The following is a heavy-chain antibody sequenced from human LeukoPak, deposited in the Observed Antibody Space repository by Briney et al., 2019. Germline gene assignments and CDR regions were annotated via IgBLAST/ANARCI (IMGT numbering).Heavy chain of an antibody. D-gene: IGHD3-10*01. V-gene: IGHV3-15*01. CDR1: GFTFSNAW. J-gene: IGHJ4*02. CDR3: STGITMVRGVIHLIDY. CDR2: IKSKTDGGTT. Sequence: GGSLRLSCAASGFTFSNAWMSWVRQAPGKGLEWVGRIKSKTDGGTTDYAAPVKGRFTISRDDSKNTLYLQMNSLKTEDTAVYYCSTGITMVRGVIHLIDYWGQGTLVTVSS.